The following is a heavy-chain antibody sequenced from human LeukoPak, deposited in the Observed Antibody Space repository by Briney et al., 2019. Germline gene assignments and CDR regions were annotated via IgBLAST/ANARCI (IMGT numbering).Heavy chain of an antibody. J-gene: IGHJ4*02. CDR3: AKVGDNWDFDY. CDR1: GFTFSSYA. D-gene: IGHD1-1*01. V-gene: IGHV3-30*18. CDR2: ISYDGSNK. Sequence: GGSLRLSCAVSGFTFSSYAMHWVRQAPGKGLEWVALISYDGSNKYYADSVKGRFTISRDNSKNTLYLQMNGLRDEDTAMYYCAKVGDNWDFDYWGQGTLVTVSS.